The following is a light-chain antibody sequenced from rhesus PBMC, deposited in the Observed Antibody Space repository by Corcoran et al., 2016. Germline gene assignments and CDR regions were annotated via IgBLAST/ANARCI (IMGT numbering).Light chain of an antibody. J-gene: IGKJ4*01. Sequence: DIQMTQSPSSLSASVGARVTITCRASQGISNWLAWYQQKPGKAPKLLRYRASNLETGVPSRYSGSGSGTDFTLTISSLQPEDIATYYCQQHDNSPLTFGGGTKVEIK. CDR3: QQHDNSPLT. CDR2: RAS. CDR1: QGISNW. V-gene: IGKV1-69*01.